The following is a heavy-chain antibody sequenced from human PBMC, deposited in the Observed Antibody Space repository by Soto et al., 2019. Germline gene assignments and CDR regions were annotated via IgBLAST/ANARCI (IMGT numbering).Heavy chain of an antibody. CDR2: VSDTGGGT. CDR1: GVTFSTYA. CDR3: AIGRHKTSGSNTWFDP. V-gene: IGHV3-23*01. Sequence: GGSLRLSCTASGVTFSTYAMNWVRQAPGKGLEWVSTVSDTGGGTFYAGSVKGRFTISRDNSKNTVYWEMHSLRVDDSAMYFCAIGRHKTSGSNTWFDPWGRGTLVTVSS. D-gene: IGHD3-22*01. J-gene: IGHJ5*02.